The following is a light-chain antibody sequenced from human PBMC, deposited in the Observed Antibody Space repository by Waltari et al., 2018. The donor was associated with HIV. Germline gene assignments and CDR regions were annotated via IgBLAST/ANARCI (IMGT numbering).Light chain of an antibody. CDR1: NIGSKS. Sequence: SYVVTQPPSVSVAPGQTARISCGGDNIGSKSVHWYQQRPGQAPVLVIYYDSDRPSGIPERFSSSSSGNTDTLTISRVEAGDEADYYCQSYDNSLGVVFGGGTKLTVL. J-gene: IGLJ2*01. V-gene: IGLV3-21*01. CDR2: YDS. CDR3: QSYDNSLGVV.